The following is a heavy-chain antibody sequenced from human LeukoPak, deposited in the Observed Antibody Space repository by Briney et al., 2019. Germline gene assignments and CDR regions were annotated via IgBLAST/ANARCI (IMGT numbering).Heavy chain of an antibody. D-gene: IGHD3-22*01. V-gene: IGHV4-59*01. CDR1: AGSISSYY. J-gene: IGHJ4*02. CDR3: ARDTYYYDSSGYPVGYFDY. CDR2: IYYSGST. Sequence: KPSETLSLTCTVSAGSISSYYWSWIRQPPGKGLEWIGYIYYSGSTNYNPSLKSRVTISVDTSKNQFSLRLSSVTAADTAVYYCARDTYYYDSSGYPVGYFDYWGQGTLVTVSS.